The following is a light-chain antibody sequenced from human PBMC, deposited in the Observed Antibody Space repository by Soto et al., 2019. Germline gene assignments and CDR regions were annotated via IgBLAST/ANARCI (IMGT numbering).Light chain of an antibody. CDR2: EVS. CDR3: SSYTSSTTWV. CDR1: SSDVGTYNY. Sequence: QSVLTQPASVSGSPGQSITISCTGTSSDVGTYNYVSWYQQHPGKAPKLMIYEVSNRPLGVSNRFSGSKSGNTASLTISGLQAEDEADYYCSSYTSSTTWVFGGGTQLTVL. V-gene: IGLV2-14*01. J-gene: IGLJ7*01.